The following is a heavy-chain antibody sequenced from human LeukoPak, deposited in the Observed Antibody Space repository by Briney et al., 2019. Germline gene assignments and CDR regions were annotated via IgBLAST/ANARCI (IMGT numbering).Heavy chain of an antibody. CDR3: ARASFGGATPSSWFDP. V-gene: IGHV4-59*12. Sequence: SETLSLTCTVSGGSISNYYWSWIRQPPGKGLEWIGYIYYSGSTNYNPSLKSRVTISVDTSKNQFSLKLSSVTAADTAVYYCARASFGGATPSSWFDPWGQGTLVTVSS. CDR2: IYYSGST. D-gene: IGHD1-26*01. J-gene: IGHJ5*02. CDR1: GGSISNYY.